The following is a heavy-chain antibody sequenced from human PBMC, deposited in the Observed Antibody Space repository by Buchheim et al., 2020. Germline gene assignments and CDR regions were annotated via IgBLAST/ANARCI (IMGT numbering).Heavy chain of an antibody. CDR2: INQDGSEK. D-gene: IGHD3-3*01. J-gene: IGHJ5*02. CDR3: ARGGGYYFGP. Sequence: EVQLVDSGGGLVQPGGSLRLSCAASGFTFSDYWMSWVRQAPGKGLEWVANINQDGSEKCYVDSVKGRFTISRDNAQNSLDLQMNSLRAEDTAVYYCARGGGYYFGPWGQGTL. CDR1: GFTFSDYW. V-gene: IGHV3-7*01.